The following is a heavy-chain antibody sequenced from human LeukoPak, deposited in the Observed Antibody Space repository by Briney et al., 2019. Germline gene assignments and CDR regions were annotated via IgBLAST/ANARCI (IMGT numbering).Heavy chain of an antibody. CDR3: ARDRLGLLWFGELPENYFDY. V-gene: IGHV3-21*01. J-gene: IGHJ4*02. CDR1: GFTFSSYS. Sequence: GGSLRLSCAASGFTFSSYSMNWVRQAPGKGLEWVSSISSTSSYIYYAASVKGRFTISRDNAKNSLYLQMNSLRAEDTAVYYCARDRLGLLWFGELPENYFDYWGQGTLVTVSS. CDR2: ISSTSSYI. D-gene: IGHD3-10*01.